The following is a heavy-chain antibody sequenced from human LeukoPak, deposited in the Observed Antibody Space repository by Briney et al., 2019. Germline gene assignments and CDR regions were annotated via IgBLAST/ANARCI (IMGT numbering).Heavy chain of an antibody. CDR2: IYHSGST. J-gene: IGHJ5*02. CDR3: ARDLKDYGGNSFLNH. V-gene: IGHV4-38-2*02. Sequence: SESLSLTCTVSGYSISSGYYWGWIRQPPGKGLEWIGSIYHSGSTYYNPSLKSRVTISVDTSKNQFSLKLSSVTAADTAVYYCARDLKDYGGNSFLNHWGQGTLVTVSS. D-gene: IGHD4-23*01. CDR1: GYSISSGYY.